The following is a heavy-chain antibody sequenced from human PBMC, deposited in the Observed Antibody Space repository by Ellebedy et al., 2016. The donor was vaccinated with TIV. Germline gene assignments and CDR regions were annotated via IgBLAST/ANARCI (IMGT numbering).Heavy chain of an antibody. CDR3: ARDPRASYCGGDCTPAPWFDP. CDR2: IIPIFGTA. Sequence: SVKVSCXASGGTFSSYAIRWVRQAPGQGLEWMGGIIPIFGTANYAQKFQGRVTITADKSTSTAYMELSSLRSEDTAVYYCARDPRASYCGGDCTPAPWFDPWGQGTLVTVSS. D-gene: IGHD2-21*02. J-gene: IGHJ5*02. CDR1: GGTFSSYA. V-gene: IGHV1-69*06.